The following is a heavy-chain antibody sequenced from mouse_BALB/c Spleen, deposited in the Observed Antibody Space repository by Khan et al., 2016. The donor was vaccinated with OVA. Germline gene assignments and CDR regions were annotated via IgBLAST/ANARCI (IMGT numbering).Heavy chain of an antibody. CDR2: ISTYYGDA. CDR3: ARGCCYAGFAY. J-gene: IGHJ3*01. Sequence: QVQLQQSGAELVRPGVSVKISCTGSGYTFTDYAMHWVKQSPAKSLEWIGVISTYYGDADYTPKFKGKATITVDKSSSTAYMALARLTSEGSVTYYGARGCCYAGFAYWGQGTLVTVSA. D-gene: IGHD2-12*01. V-gene: IGHV1S137*01. CDR1: GYTFTDYA.